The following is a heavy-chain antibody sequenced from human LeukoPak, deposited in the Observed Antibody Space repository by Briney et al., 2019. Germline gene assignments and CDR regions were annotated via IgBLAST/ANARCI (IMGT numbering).Heavy chain of an antibody. Sequence: GGSLRLSCAASGFTFSSYEMNWVRQAPGKGLEWVSYISGSGTTIYYADSVKGRFTISRDNAKNSLFLQMNSLRAEDSAVYYCARDRSTVTTWVDYWGQGTLVTVSS. J-gene: IGHJ4*02. V-gene: IGHV3-48*03. D-gene: IGHD4-17*01. CDR2: ISGSGTTI. CDR1: GFTFSSYE. CDR3: ARDRSTVTTWVDY.